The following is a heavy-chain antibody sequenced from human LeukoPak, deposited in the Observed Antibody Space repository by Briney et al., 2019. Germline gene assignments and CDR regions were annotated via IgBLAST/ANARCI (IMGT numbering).Heavy chain of an antibody. J-gene: IGHJ4*02. CDR3: ARDYDFWSGPFDY. V-gene: IGHV3-9*01. Sequence: GGSLRLSCAASGFTFDDYGMHWVRHSPGKGLEWVSSISWNSNIINYADSVKGRFTISRDNAKNSLYLQMNSLRAEDTAVYYCARDYDFWSGPFDYWGQGTLVTVSS. CDR2: ISWNSNII. CDR1: GFTFDDYG. D-gene: IGHD3-3*01.